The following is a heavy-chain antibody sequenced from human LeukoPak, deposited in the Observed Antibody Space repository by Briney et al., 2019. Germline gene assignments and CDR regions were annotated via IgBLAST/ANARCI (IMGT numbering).Heavy chain of an antibody. CDR3: ARDPKYSYYFDY. J-gene: IGHJ4*02. V-gene: IGHV4-59*01. CDR2: IYYSGST. Sequence: SETLSLICSVSGGYISTYYWIWFRQPPGKGLEWIGYIYYSGSTNYNPSLKSRVTISVDTSKNQVSLKPSSVTAADTAIYYCARDPKYSYYFDYWGQGSLVTVSS. CDR1: GGYISTYY. D-gene: IGHD2/OR15-2a*01.